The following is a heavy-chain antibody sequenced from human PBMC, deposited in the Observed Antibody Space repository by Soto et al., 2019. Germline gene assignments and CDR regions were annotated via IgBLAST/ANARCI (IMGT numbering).Heavy chain of an antibody. J-gene: IGHJ6*02. CDR2: IYSGGST. CDR3: ARGGNYDILTGYSRYYGMDV. CDR1: GFTVSSNY. V-gene: IGHV3-53*01. D-gene: IGHD3-9*01. Sequence: GGSLRLSCAASGFTVSSNYMSWVRQAPGKGLEWVSVIYSGGSTYYADSVKGRFTISRDNSKNTLYLQMNSLRAEDTAVYYCARGGNYDILTGYSRYYGMDVWGQGTTVTVSS.